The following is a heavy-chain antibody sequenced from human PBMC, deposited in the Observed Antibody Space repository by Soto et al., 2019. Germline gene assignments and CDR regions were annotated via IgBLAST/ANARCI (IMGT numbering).Heavy chain of an antibody. J-gene: IGHJ4*02. CDR1: GFTFDNYA. V-gene: IGHV3-23*01. D-gene: IGHD3-22*01. CDR2: ISGGGNSA. CDR3: AKRGTLEYDSSRWGYYFDC. Sequence: EVQLLESGGDLVHPGGSLRLSCAASGFTFDNYAMSWVRQAPGKGLEWVSAISGGGNSAYYADSVKGRFTISRDNSKNTLYLQMSSLRADDTAVYFCAKRGTLEYDSSRWGYYFDCWGQGTLVTVSS.